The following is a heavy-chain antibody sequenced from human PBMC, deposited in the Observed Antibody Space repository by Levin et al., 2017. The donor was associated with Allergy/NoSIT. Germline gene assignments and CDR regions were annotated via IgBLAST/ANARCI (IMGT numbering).Heavy chain of an antibody. V-gene: IGHV1-69*13. Sequence: SVKVSCKASGGTFSSYAISWVRQAPGQGLEWMGGIIPIFGTANYAQKFQGRVTITADESTSTAYMELSSLRSEDTAVYYCAREAHTGYYKIPYGYWGQGTLVTVSS. D-gene: IGHD3-9*01. J-gene: IGHJ4*02. CDR1: GGTFSSYA. CDR2: IIPIFGTA. CDR3: AREAHTGYYKIPYGY.